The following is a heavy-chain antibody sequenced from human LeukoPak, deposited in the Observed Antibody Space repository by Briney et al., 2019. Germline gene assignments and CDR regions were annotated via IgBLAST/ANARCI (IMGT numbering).Heavy chain of an antibody. CDR1: GFTFSSYA. CDR2: ISGSAYST. J-gene: IGHJ4*02. Sequence: GGSLRLSCAASGFTFSSYAMSWVRHAPGTGLECVSAISGSAYSTYYADSVKGRFTISRDDSKNTLYLQMNSLRAEDTAVYYCAKETVAAPPIDYWGQGTLVTVSS. D-gene: IGHD6-19*01. V-gene: IGHV3-23*01. CDR3: AKETVAAPPIDY.